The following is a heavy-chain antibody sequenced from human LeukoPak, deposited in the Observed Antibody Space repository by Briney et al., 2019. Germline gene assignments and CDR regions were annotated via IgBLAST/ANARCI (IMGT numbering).Heavy chain of an antibody. CDR3: AKGGLGCSTTTCFDY. J-gene: IGHJ4*02. Sequence: PGGSLRLSCAASRFTFSSSAMSWVRQAPGKGLEWVSSIGGSDGSTYYTDSVKGRFTISRDNSKFTLYLQMNSLRAEDTAVYYCAKGGLGCSTTTCFDYWGQGTLVTVSS. D-gene: IGHD2-2*01. CDR2: IGGSDGST. V-gene: IGHV3-23*01. CDR1: RFTFSSSA.